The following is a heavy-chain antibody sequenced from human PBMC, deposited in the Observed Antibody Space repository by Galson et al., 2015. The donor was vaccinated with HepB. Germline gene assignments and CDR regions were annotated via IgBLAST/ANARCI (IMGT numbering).Heavy chain of an antibody. Sequence: SVKVSCKASGGTFNIYAFNWVRQAPGHGLEWMGNIIPIFGTVRYVEKFQGRITITADESTRTVSMELSSLRSEDTAVYYCARDSFCNGDSCRGDYYYYMDVWGKGTTVIVSS. CDR3: ARDSFCNGDSCRGDYYYYMDV. V-gene: IGHV1-69*13. D-gene: IGHD2-15*01. CDR2: IIPIFGTV. J-gene: IGHJ6*03. CDR1: GGTFNIYA.